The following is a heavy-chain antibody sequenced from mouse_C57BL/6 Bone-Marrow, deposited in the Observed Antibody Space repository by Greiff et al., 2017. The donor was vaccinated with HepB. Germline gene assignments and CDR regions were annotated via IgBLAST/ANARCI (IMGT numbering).Heavy chain of an antibody. CDR2: IRSKSNNYAT. CDR1: GFSFNTYA. V-gene: IGHV10-1*01. Sequence: EVQGVESGGGLVQPKGSLKLSCAASGFSFNTYAMNWVRQAPGKGLEWVARIRSKSNNYATYYADSVKDRFTISRDDSESMLYLQMNNLKTEDTAMYYCVRQDYDPYYYAMDYWGQGTSVTVSS. D-gene: IGHD2-4*01. J-gene: IGHJ4*01. CDR3: VRQDYDPYYYAMDY.